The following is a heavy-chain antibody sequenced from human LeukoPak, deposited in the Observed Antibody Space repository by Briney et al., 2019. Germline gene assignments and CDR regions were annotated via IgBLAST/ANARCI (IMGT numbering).Heavy chain of an antibody. CDR1: GGSFSGYY. Sequence: PSETLSLTCAVYGGSFSGYYWSWIRQPPGKGLEWIGEINHSGSTNYNPSLKSRVTISVDTSKNQFSLKLSSVTAADTAVYYCARGYSSSWYFYWGQGTLATVSS. J-gene: IGHJ4*02. D-gene: IGHD6-13*01. CDR3: ARGYSSSWYFY. CDR2: INHSGST. V-gene: IGHV4-34*01.